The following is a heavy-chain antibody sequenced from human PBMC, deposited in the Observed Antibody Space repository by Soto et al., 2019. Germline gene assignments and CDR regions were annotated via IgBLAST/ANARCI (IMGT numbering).Heavy chain of an antibody. CDR3: ARVDIRRITMIVVVINWIDP. J-gene: IGHJ5*02. CDR2: ISAYNGNT. V-gene: IGHV1-18*01. Sequence: SVKVSCKASGYTFTSYGISWVRQAPGQGLEWMGWISAYNGNTNYAQKLQGRVTMTTDTSTSTAYMELRSLRSDDTAVYYCARVDIRRITMIVVVINWIDPWGQGTLVSVSS. D-gene: IGHD3-22*01. CDR1: GYTFTSYG.